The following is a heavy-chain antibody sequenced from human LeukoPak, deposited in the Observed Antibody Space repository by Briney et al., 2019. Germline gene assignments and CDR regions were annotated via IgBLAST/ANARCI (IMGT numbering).Heavy chain of an antibody. Sequence: PGGSLRLSCAASGFTFSNYAMSWVRQAPGRGLGWVSTLSGSSSSTYYAASVKGRFTISRDNSKNTLYLQMNSLRAGDTAVYYCAKRAGTGTKHFDYWGQGALVTVSS. V-gene: IGHV3-23*01. CDR3: AKRAGTGTKHFDY. CDR1: GFTFSNYA. CDR2: LSGSSSST. D-gene: IGHD1-1*01. J-gene: IGHJ4*02.